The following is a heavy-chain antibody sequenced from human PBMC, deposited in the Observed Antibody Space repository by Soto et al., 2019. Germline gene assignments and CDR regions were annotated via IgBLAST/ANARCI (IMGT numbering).Heavy chain of an antibody. D-gene: IGHD6-19*01. V-gene: IGHV3-64D*06. CDR3: VKEGYMRSDWYGQFDC. J-gene: IGHJ4*02. Sequence: EEQLLESGGGLVQPGGSLRLSCAASGFTFNTFAMHWVRQTPGKGLEFVSAISSNGGNTYYADSVKGRFAISRDNSKNTLYLQMYSLRPEDTALYYCVKEGYMRSDWYGQFDCWGQGTLVTVSS. CDR1: GFTFNTFA. CDR2: ISSNGGNT.